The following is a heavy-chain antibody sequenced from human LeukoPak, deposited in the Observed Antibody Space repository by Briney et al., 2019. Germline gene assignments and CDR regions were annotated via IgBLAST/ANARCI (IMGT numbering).Heavy chain of an antibody. J-gene: IGHJ4*02. CDR2: ARNKANSYST. D-gene: IGHD3-16*01. CDR1: GFSFSDHF. CDR3: TRAFWGSFDY. V-gene: IGHV3-72*01. Sequence: GGSLRLSCAGSGFSFSDHFMDWVRQAPGKGLEWVGRARNKANSYSTEYAASVKGRFTISRDDAKNSLYLHMNSLQTEETGVYYCTRAFWGSFDYCGQGSLVTVSS.